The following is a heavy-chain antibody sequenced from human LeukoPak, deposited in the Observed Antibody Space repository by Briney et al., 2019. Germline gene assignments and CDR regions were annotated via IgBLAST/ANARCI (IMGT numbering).Heavy chain of an antibody. CDR3: ARVKKVDTSIDY. D-gene: IGHD5-18*01. CDR2: IFCTGST. Sequence: KPSETLSLTCTVSGGSISSTIYYWGWIRQPPGKGLEWIGSIFCTGSTYYNPSLKSRVTISKDMSKNQFFLKLNFVTAADTAVYFCARVKKVDTSIDYWGQGTLVTVSS. J-gene: IGHJ4*02. V-gene: IGHV4-39*01. CDR1: GGSISSTIYY.